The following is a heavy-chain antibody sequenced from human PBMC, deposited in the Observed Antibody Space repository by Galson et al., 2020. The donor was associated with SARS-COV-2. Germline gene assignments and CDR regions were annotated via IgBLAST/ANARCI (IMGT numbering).Heavy chain of an antibody. CDR2: IYYSGST. V-gene: IGHV4-59*08. CDR1: GGSISPHY. CDR3: ARHRYYGSGPYFDY. Sequence: SETLSLTCTVSGGSISPHYWSWIRLPPGRGLEWIGYIYYSGSTDYNPSLKSRVIISLDTSKDQFSLRLSSVTAADTAVYYCARHRYYGSGPYFDYWGQGIVVTVSS. J-gene: IGHJ4*02. D-gene: IGHD3-10*01.